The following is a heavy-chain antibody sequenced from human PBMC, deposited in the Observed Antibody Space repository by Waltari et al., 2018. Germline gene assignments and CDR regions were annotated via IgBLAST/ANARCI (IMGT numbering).Heavy chain of an antibody. CDR1: GGALNGYY. D-gene: IGHD1-26*01. V-gene: IGHV4-34*02. CDR3: ARHQRRGLRGLDV. Sequence: QVQLKQWGTGLLRPSETLSLKGAVYGGALNGYYWTWVRQSPGKGLEWIGEIDHRGVTNINLSLMSRVFMSVDTSDKQLSLKLRSVTAADTAVYYCARHQRRGLRGLDVWGQGTQVAVSS. CDR2: IDHRGVT. J-gene: IGHJ4*02.